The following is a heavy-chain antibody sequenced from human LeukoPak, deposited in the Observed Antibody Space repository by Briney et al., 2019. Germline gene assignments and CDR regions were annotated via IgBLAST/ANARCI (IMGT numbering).Heavy chain of an antibody. CDR3: AKSPQSGYYFDY. D-gene: IGHD3-3*01. CDR1: GFTFSSYA. Sequence: GESLRLSCAASGFTFSSYAMSWVRQAPGKGLEWVSAISGSSGSTYYADSVKGRFTISRDNSKNTLSLQMNSLRTEDTAVYYCAKSPQSGYYFDYWGQGTLVTASS. J-gene: IGHJ4*02. V-gene: IGHV3-23*01. CDR2: ISGSSGST.